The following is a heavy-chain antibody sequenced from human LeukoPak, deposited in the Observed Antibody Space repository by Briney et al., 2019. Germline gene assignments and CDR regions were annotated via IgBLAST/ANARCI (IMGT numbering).Heavy chain of an antibody. CDR2: IIPILGIA. CDR3: ARESTDERPGY. CDR1: GGTFSSYA. V-gene: IGHV1-69*04. J-gene: IGHJ1*01. D-gene: IGHD4-17*01. Sequence: ASVKVSCKASGGTFSSYAISWVRQAPGQGLEWMGRIIPILGIANYAQKFQGRVTITADKSTSTAYMELSSLRSEDTAVYYCARESTDERPGYWGQGTLVTVSS.